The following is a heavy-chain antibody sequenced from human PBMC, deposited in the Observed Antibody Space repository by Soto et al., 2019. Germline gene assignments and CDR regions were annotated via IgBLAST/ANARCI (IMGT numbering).Heavy chain of an antibody. CDR3: AMVDVYVTPSPQDV. CDR2: INAYNGNT. V-gene: IGHV1-18*01. J-gene: IGHJ6*02. Sequence: ASVKVSCKASGGTFSNFAINWVRQAPGQGLEWMGWINAYNGNTNYAQNLQGRLTLTTDTSTTTAYMELRSLRSNDTAIYYCAMVDVYVTPSPQDVWGQGTTVTVSS. D-gene: IGHD3-16*01. CDR1: GGTFSNFA.